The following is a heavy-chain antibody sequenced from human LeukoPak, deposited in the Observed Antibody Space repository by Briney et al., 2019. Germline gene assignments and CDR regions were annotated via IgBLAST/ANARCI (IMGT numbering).Heavy chain of an antibody. CDR3: ARERVYYGSSFDT. D-gene: IGHD3-16*01. CDR2: IRSDGNNK. J-gene: IGHJ3*02. V-gene: IGHV3-30*02. CDR1: GFTFSSYG. Sequence: GRSLRLSCAASGFTFSSYGMHWVRQAPGKGLEWVASIRSDGNNKYYADSVKGRFTISRDNAKDTLYLQMNSLRNEDTSLYYCARERVYYGSSFDTWGQGTMVTVSS.